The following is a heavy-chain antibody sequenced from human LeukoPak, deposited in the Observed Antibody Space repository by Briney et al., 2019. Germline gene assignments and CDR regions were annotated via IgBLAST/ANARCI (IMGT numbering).Heavy chain of an antibody. Sequence: PSETLSLTCTVSGGSISSYYWSWIRQPAGKGLEWIGRVYTSGSTNYNPSLKSRVTMSVDTSKNQFSLKLSSVTAADTAVYYCAREGSGYDYNYGMDVWGQGTTVTVSS. CDR2: VYTSGST. D-gene: IGHD5-12*01. CDR3: AREGSGYDYNYGMDV. V-gene: IGHV4-4*07. J-gene: IGHJ6*02. CDR1: GGSISSYY.